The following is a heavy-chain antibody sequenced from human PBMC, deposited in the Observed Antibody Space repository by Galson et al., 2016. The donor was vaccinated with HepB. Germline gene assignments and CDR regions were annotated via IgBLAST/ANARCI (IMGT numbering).Heavy chain of an antibody. V-gene: IGHV6-1*01. Sequence: CAFSGDSVSSKSAAWNWIRHSPSRGLEWLGRTYHTSNWYSDYAVSVKSRITINPDTSKNQFSLQLNSVTPEDTAVYYCARGHLVVPFSFYFDYWGQGSLVTVSS. J-gene: IGHJ4*02. CDR1: GDSVSSKSAA. CDR2: TYHTSNWYS. D-gene: IGHD2-15*01. CDR3: ARGHLVVPFSFYFDY.